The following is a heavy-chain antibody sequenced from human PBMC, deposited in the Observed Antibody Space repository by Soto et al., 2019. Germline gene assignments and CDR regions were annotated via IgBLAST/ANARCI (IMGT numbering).Heavy chain of an antibody. CDR1: GFTFSSYA. D-gene: IGHD7-27*01. CDR3: AKETGIYSFYLDS. Sequence: EVQLLESGGGLVHPGGSLRLSCEASGFTFSSYAMNWVRQGPGKGLEWVSTISGTGGTTKYADSVKGRFTISRDNSKNTLYLQMNSLRAEDTAVFYCAKETGIYSFYLDSWGQGTPVTVSS. J-gene: IGHJ4*02. CDR2: ISGTGGTT. V-gene: IGHV3-23*01.